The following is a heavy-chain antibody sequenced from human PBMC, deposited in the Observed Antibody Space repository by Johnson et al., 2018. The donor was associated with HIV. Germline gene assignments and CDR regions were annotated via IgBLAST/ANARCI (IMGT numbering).Heavy chain of an antibody. Sequence: VQLMESGGGLVQPGGSLRLSCAASGFTVSSNYMSWVRQAPGKGLEWVSVIFSGGSTHYADPVKGRFTISRDKSKNTLDLQTNSLRAEDTAVYYCASGSGSYWNAFDIWGQGTMVIVSS. CDR1: GFTVSSNY. D-gene: IGHD1-26*01. V-gene: IGHV3-66*01. CDR2: IFSGGST. J-gene: IGHJ3*02. CDR3: ASGSGSYWNAFDI.